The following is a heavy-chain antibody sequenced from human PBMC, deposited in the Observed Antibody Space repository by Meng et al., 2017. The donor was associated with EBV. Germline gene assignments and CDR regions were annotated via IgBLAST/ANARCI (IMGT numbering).Heavy chain of an antibody. CDR2: ISSNSIDI. J-gene: IGHJ4*02. Sequence: VQLVGAGGVLGKPGGSLRLSCAASGFTLRSYSMNWVRLAPGKGLEWVSSISSNSIDIYYADLVKGRFTISRDNAKNSLFLQMNSLRAEDTAVYYCARDRTSNRFDYWGQGTLVTVSS. V-gene: IGHV3-21*01. CDR1: GFTLRSYS. CDR3: ARDRTSNRFDY. D-gene: IGHD2-8*01.